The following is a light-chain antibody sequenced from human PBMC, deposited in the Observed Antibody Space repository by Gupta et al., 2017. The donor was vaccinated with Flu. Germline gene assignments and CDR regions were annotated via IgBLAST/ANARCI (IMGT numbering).Light chain of an antibody. CDR1: QTIRSH. V-gene: IGKV3-11*01. J-gene: IGKJ5*01. CDR2: EAS. Sequence: EXVXXXXPXXLSLXXGERVTLSCRASQTIRSHLACYQHKPGQAPRLLIYEASDRATGIPPRFSGSGSGTDFTLTISSLETEDFATYYCQQRGGWPITFGQGTRLEI. CDR3: QQRGGWPIT.